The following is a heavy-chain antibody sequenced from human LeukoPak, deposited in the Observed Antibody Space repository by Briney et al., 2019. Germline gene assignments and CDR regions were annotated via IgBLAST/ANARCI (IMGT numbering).Heavy chain of an antibody. CDR1: GYTFTTYD. D-gene: IGHD6-19*01. Sequence: ASVKVSFKASGYTFTTYDINWVRQAAGQRLDRMGWMTHNSGYTGYAEKVTGRVTITRNTSIRTAYMELTSLTSEDTAVYYCARVAGSIDYWGQGTLVTVSS. CDR2: MTHNSGYT. CDR3: ARVAGSIDY. J-gene: IGHJ4*02. V-gene: IGHV1-8*03.